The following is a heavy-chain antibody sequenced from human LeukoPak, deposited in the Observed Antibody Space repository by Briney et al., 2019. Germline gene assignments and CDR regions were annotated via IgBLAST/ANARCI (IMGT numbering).Heavy chain of an antibody. Sequence: GASVKVSCKASGYTFTSYGISWVRQAPGQGLEWMGWISAYNGNTNYAQKLQGRVTMTTDTSTSTAYMELRSLRSDDTAVYYCARGRGPYYYDSSGYYDYWGQGTLVTVSS. CDR3: ARGRGPYYYDSSGYYDY. CDR2: ISAYNGNT. V-gene: IGHV1-18*01. J-gene: IGHJ4*02. D-gene: IGHD3-22*01. CDR1: GYTFTSYG.